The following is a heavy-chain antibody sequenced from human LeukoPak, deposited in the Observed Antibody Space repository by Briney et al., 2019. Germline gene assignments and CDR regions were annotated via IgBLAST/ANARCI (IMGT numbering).Heavy chain of an antibody. Sequence: PSETLSLTCTVSGGSISGYYWSWIRQPAGKGLEWIGRIYTSGSTNYNPSLKSRVTMSVDTSKNQFSLKLSSVAAADTAVYYCARDMVRGQNWFDPWGQGILVTVSS. V-gene: IGHV4-4*07. CDR3: ARDMVRGQNWFDP. D-gene: IGHD3-10*01. J-gene: IGHJ5*02. CDR1: GGSISGYY. CDR2: IYTSGST.